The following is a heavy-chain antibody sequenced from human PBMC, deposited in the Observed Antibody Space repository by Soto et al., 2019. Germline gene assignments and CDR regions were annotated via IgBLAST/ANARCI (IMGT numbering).Heavy chain of an antibody. CDR3: ASEYCSGGSCYYYGMDV. V-gene: IGHV3-21*01. CDR1: GFTFSSYS. J-gene: IGHJ6*02. D-gene: IGHD2-15*01. CDR2: ISSSSSYI. Sequence: PGGSLRLSCAASGFTFSSYSMNWVRQAPGKGLEWVSSISSSSSYIYYADSVKGRFTISRDNSKNTLYLQMNSLRAEDTAVYYCASEYCSGGSCYYYGMDVWGQGTTVTVSS.